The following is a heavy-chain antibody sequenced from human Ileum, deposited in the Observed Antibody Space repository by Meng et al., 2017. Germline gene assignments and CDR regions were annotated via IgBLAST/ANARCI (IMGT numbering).Heavy chain of an antibody. V-gene: IGHV3-20*04. CDR3: ARVPEQSGDYDSMSYYAFLLSDYGMDV. D-gene: IGHD3-22*01. CDR2: IYWNGGST. Sequence: GGSLRLSCAASGFNFHDYGMSWVRQAPGKGLEWVSGIYWNGGSTSYADSVKGRFTISRDNAKNSLYLQMNSPRAEDTDLYYCARVPEQSGDYDSMSYYAFLLSDYGMDVWGQGTTVTVSS. J-gene: IGHJ6*02. CDR1: GFNFHDYG.